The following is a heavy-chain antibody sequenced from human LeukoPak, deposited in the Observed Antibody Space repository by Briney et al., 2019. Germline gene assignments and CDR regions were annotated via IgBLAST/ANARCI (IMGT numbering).Heavy chain of an antibody. CDR3: AKAMIVVGFDY. V-gene: IGHV3-30*18. J-gene: IGHJ4*02. CDR1: RFTFSSYG. CDR2: ISYDGSNK. Sequence: GGSLRLSCAASRFTFSSYGMHWVRQAPGKGLEWVAVISYDGSNKYYADSVKGRFTISRDNSKNTLYLQMNSLRAEDTAVYYCAKAMIVVGFDYWGQGTLVTVSS. D-gene: IGHD3-22*01.